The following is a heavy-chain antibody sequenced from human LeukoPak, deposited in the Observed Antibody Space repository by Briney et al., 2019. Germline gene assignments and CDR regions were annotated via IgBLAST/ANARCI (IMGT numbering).Heavy chain of an antibody. CDR3: ARVGGSSSWTGLDY. D-gene: IGHD6-13*01. CDR1: GGSISSGGYY. V-gene: IGHV4-61*02. CDR2: IYTSGST. J-gene: IGHJ4*02. Sequence: SETLSLTCTVSGGSISSGGYYWSWIRQPAGKGLEWIGRIYTSGSTNYNPSLKSRVTISVDTSKNQFSLKLSSVTAADTAVYYCARVGGSSSWTGLDYWGQGTLVTVSS.